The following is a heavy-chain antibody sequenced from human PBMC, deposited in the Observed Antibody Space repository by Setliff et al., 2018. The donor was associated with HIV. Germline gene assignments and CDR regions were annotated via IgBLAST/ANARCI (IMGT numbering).Heavy chain of an antibody. Sequence: GGSLRLSCAASGFTFSSYWMHWVRQVPGKGLEWVSDISGSGGSTYYADAVRGRFIISRDNSKNTVYLQMNNLRVDDTAVYYCVRIGHGYSFANGFDPWGQGTPVTVSS. CDR2: ISGSGGST. CDR1: GFTFSSYW. CDR3: VRIGHGYSFANGFDP. D-gene: IGHD5-18*01. J-gene: IGHJ5*02. V-gene: IGHV3-74*01.